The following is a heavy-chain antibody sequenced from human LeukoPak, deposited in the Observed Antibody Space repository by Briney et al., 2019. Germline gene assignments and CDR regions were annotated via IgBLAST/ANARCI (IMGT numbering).Heavy chain of an antibody. J-gene: IGHJ5*02. CDR2: INHSGST. D-gene: IGHD6-19*01. CDR3: ARASRQWLAPRWFDP. Sequence: SETLSLTCTVSGGSISSSSYYWGWIRQPPGKGLEWIGEINHSGSTNYNPSLKSRVTISVDTSKNQFSLKLSSVTAADTAVYYCARASRQWLAPRWFDPWGQGTLVTVSS. V-gene: IGHV4-39*07. CDR1: GGSISSSSYY.